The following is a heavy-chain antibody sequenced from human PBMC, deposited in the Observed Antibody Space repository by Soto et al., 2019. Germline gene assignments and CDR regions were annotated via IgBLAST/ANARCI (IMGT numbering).Heavy chain of an antibody. D-gene: IGHD2-21*02. Sequence: QVQLVQSGGEVKKPGASVQVSCKASGYIFSQYGITWVRQAPGQGLEWMAWVSVDNGDTNYAQNFQGRATMTTDTATSTAYMELRSLKSDDTALYYGARFRTEHSHLSFLFNPWGEGTLVTVSS. V-gene: IGHV1-18*01. CDR3: ARFRTEHSHLSFLFNP. J-gene: IGHJ5*02. CDR2: VSVDNGDT. CDR1: GYIFSQYG.